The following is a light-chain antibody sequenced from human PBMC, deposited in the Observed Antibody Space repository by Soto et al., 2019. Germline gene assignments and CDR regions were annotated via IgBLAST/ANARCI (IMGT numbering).Light chain of an antibody. CDR1: NIGTKR. CDR2: DDS. CDR3: QVWDSSSDHYV. Sequence: SYELTQPPSVSVAPGQTARITCGRNNIGTKRVHWYQQKPGQAPVMVVYDDSGRPSGIPARFSGSNSGNTATLTISRVEAEDEADYYCQVWDSSSDHYVFGIGTKVTVL. V-gene: IGLV3-21*02. J-gene: IGLJ1*01.